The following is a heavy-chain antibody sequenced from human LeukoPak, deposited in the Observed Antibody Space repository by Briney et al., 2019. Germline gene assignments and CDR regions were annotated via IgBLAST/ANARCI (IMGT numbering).Heavy chain of an antibody. Sequence: SQTLSLTCAISGDSVSSNSAGWNWLRQSPSRGLEWLGRTYYRSKWYNDYAASVKGRITINPDTSKNQFSLQLNSVTPEDTAVYYCARGGGSFDYWGQGTLVTVSS. J-gene: IGHJ4*02. CDR3: ARGGGSFDY. V-gene: IGHV6-1*01. D-gene: IGHD1-26*01. CDR2: TYYRSKWYN. CDR1: GDSVSSNSAG.